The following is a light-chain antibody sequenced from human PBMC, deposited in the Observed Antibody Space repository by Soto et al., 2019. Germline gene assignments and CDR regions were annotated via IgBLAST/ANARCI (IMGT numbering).Light chain of an antibody. V-gene: IGKV1-39*01. Sequence: DIQMTQSPSSLSASIGDRVTITCRASQSISSDLCWYQQKPGNAPKLLIYASILQSGVPSRFSGSGSGTDFTLNITSLQPEDCATYYCQQGHGTFGQGTKVEVK. CDR1: QSISSD. CDR2: AS. J-gene: IGKJ1*01. CDR3: QQGHGT.